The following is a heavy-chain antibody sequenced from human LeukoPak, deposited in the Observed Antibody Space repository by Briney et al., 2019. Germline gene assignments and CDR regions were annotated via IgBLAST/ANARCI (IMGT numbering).Heavy chain of an antibody. D-gene: IGHD6-19*01. Sequence: SETLSLTCTVSGSSISTYYWSWIRQPVGKGLEWIGYIYYNESTNYNPSVKSRVTISADTSKNQFSLKLRSVTAADAAVYYCARGRWLVNYWGQGTLVTVSS. J-gene: IGHJ4*02. CDR2: IYYNEST. V-gene: IGHV4-59*01. CDR3: ARGRWLVNY. CDR1: GSSISTYY.